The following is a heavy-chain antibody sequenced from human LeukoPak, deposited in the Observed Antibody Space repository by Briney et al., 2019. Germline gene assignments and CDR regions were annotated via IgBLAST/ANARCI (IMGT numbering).Heavy chain of an antibody. CDR3: ARALIVELGSEFDP. J-gene: IGHJ5*02. Sequence: SETLSLTCTVSGYSISSGYYWGWIRQPPGKGLEWIGSIYHSGSTYYNPSLKSRVTISVDTSKNQFSLRLSSVTAADTAVYYCARALIVELGSEFDPWGQGTLVTVSS. D-gene: IGHD1-7*01. CDR2: IYHSGST. CDR1: GYSISSGYY. V-gene: IGHV4-38-2*02.